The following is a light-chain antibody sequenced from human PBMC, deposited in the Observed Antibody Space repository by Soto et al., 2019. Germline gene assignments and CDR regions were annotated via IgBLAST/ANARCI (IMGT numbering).Light chain of an antibody. CDR3: MQPLENFRT. V-gene: IGKV2-28*01. J-gene: IGKJ1*01. CDR2: LGS. Sequence: IVMTQSPLSLSVTPGEAASISCMSSARLLHKNGYNYVDWHMQKPGQSPQLLIYLGSNRASGVPDRFSGSGSDTYFTLEISRVEADDVGVYYCMQPLENFRTFGQGTKVDIK. CDR1: ARLLHKNGYNY.